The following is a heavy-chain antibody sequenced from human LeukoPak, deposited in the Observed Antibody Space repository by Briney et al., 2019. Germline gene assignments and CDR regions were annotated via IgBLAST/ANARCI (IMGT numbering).Heavy chain of an antibody. Sequence: GGSLRLSCAASGFTFSSYSMNWVRQAPGKGLEWASSISSSSSYIYYADSVKGRFTISRDNAKNSLYLQMNSLRAEDTAVYYCARDQTDHSYGDYWGQGTLVTVSS. CDR1: GFTFSSYS. CDR3: ARDQTDHSYGDY. CDR2: ISSSSSYI. V-gene: IGHV3-21*01. D-gene: IGHD4-17*01. J-gene: IGHJ4*02.